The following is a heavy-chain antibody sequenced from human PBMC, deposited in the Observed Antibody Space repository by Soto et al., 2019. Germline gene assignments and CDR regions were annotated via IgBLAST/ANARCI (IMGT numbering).Heavy chain of an antibody. Sequence: GGSLRLSCAASGFTFSSYAMSWVRQAPGKGLEWVSAISVSGGSTYYADSVKGRFTISRDNSKNTLYLQMNSLRAEDKAVYYCAKVGSSAEEKGTFDYWGQGTLVTVSS. V-gene: IGHV3-23*01. CDR1: GFTFSSYA. D-gene: IGHD6-6*01. CDR3: AKVGSSAEEKGTFDY. J-gene: IGHJ4*02. CDR2: ISVSGGST.